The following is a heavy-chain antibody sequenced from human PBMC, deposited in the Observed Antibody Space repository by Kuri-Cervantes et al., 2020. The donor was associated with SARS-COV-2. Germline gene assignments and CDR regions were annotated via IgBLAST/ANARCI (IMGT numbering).Heavy chain of an antibody. J-gene: IGHJ5*02. CDR2: VYTSGST. CDR1: GYSISSGYY. CDR3: ARVRRHYDSSGYYLNWFDP. D-gene: IGHD3-22*01. V-gene: IGHV4-61*10. Sequence: SETLSLTCAVSGYSISSGYYWSWIRQPAGKGLEWIGYVYTSGSTNYNPSLKSRVTISVDTSKNQFSLKLSSVTAADTAVYYCARVRRHYDSSGYYLNWFDPWGQGTLVTVSS.